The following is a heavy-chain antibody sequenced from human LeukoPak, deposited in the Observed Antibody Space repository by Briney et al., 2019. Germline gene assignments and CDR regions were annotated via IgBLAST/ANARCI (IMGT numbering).Heavy chain of an antibody. CDR2: IKEDGSVK. Sequence: PGGSVRLSCAASGFTFSFYWMSWVRQAPGKGLEWVASIKEDGSVKYYVDSVKGRFSLSRDNAKNSMYLQLNSLRAEDRAVYYCARLAIVGTWFDDWGQGTLVTVSS. J-gene: IGHJ4*02. CDR1: GFTFSFYW. V-gene: IGHV3-7*01. CDR3: ARLAIVGTWFDD. D-gene: IGHD1-26*01.